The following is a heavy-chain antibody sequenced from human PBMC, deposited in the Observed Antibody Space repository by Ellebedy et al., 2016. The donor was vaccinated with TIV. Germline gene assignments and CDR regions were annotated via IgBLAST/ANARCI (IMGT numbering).Heavy chain of an antibody. Sequence: SETLSLXXHVSGASINTIDYYWGWIRQPPGKGPEWMGSIYYSGATYYNPSLKSRLTMSVDTSKNQFSLTVTSVTAADTAIYYCARHGIRGSWHGAFDPWGQGTLVTVSS. CDR1: GASINTIDYY. CDR2: IYYSGAT. CDR3: ARHGIRGSWHGAFDP. D-gene: IGHD6-13*01. V-gene: IGHV4-39*01. J-gene: IGHJ5*02.